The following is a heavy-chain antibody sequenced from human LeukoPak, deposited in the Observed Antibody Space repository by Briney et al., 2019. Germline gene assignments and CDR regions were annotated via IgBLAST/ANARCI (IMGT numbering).Heavy chain of an antibody. D-gene: IGHD3-22*01. Sequence: PSETLSLTCAVYGGSFSGYYWSWFRQPPGKGLEWIGEINHSGSTNYNPSLKSRVTISVDTSKNQFSLKLSSVTAADTAVYYCARGGKYYYDSSGYYPYYYYYYMDVWGKGTTVTVSS. CDR3: ARGGKYYYDSSGYYPYYYYYYMDV. J-gene: IGHJ6*03. CDR2: INHSGST. V-gene: IGHV4-34*01. CDR1: GGSFSGYY.